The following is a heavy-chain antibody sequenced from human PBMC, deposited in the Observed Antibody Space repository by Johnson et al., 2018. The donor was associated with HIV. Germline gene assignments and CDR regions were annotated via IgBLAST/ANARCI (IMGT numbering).Heavy chain of an antibody. D-gene: IGHD3-22*01. Sequence: VQLVESGGGLVQPGGSLRLSCVASGFTFSNYDLHWVRQATGKGLEWVSTIGTAGDTYYPSSVKGRFTISRDNSKNTLYLQMNSLRAEDTAVYLCARIRVAVITEVGAVDTWGQGTMVTVSS. J-gene: IGHJ3*02. CDR2: IGTAGDT. CDR1: GFTFSNYD. V-gene: IGHV3-13*01. CDR3: ARIRVAVITEVGAVDT.